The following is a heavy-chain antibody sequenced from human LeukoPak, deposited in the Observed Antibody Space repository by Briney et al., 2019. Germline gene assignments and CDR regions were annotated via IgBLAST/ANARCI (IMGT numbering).Heavy chain of an antibody. D-gene: IGHD6-6*01. CDR2: ISGSGGNT. J-gene: IGHJ6*02. CDR1: GFTFSSYA. V-gene: IGHV3-23*01. CDR3: AKGLYTGSWYYGMDV. Sequence: PGGSLRVSCAASGFTFSSYAMSWVRQAPGKGLEWVPAISGSGGNTYYADSVKGRFTISRDNSKNTLYLQMNSLRAEDTAVYYCAKGLYTGSWYYGMDVWGQGTTVTVSS.